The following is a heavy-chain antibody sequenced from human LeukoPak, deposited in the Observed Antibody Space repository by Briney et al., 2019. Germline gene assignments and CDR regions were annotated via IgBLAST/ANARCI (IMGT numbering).Heavy chain of an antibody. V-gene: IGHV1-8*01. J-gene: IGHJ6*02. CDR3: ARFTQRSWLQTLRYYYGMDV. D-gene: IGHD5-24*01. CDR1: GYTFTSYD. Sequence: ASVKVSCKASGYTFTSYDINWVRQATGQGLGWMGWMNPNSGNTGYAQKFQGRVTMTRNTSISTAYMELSSLRSEDTAVYYCARFTQRSWLQTLRYYYGMDVWGQGTTVTVSS. CDR2: MNPNSGNT.